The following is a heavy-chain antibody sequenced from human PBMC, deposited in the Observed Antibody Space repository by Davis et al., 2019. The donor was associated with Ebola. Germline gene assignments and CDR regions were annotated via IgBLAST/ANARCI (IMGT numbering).Heavy chain of an antibody. CDR2: IYYSGST. V-gene: IGHV4-59*01. D-gene: IGHD2-21*02. Sequence: SETLSLTCTVSGGSISSYYWSWIRQPPGKGLEWIGYIYYSGSTNYNPSLKSRVTISVDTSKNQFSLKLSSVTAADTAVYYCARAFTAYFDYWGQGTLVTVSS. J-gene: IGHJ4*02. CDR1: GGSISSYY. CDR3: ARAFTAYFDY.